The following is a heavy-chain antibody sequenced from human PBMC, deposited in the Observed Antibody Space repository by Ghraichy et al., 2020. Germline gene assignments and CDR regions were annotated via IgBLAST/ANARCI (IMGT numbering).Heavy chain of an antibody. J-gene: IGHJ6*02. V-gene: IGHV1-69*05. CDR1: GGTFSSYA. D-gene: IGHD5-18*01. CDR3: ASGGYSYAPEAGYYYYGMDV. Sequence: SVKVSCKASGGTFSSYAISWVRQAPGQGLEWMGGIIPIFGTANYAQKFQGRVTITTDESTSTAYMELSSLRSEDTAVYYCASGGYSYAPEAGYYYYGMDVWGQGTTVTVSS. CDR2: IIPIFGTA.